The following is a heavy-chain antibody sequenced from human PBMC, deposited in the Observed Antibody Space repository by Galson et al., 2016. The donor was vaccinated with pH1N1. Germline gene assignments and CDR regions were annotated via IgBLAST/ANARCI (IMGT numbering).Heavy chain of an antibody. Sequence: SETLSLTCAVYGVSFSGYYWSWIRQPPGKGLEWIGEINHSGSTNYNPSLKSRVTISVDTSKNQFSLKLSSVTAADTAGYYCARSAAMNVDYWGQGTLVTVSS. J-gene: IGHJ4*02. CDR2: INHSGST. D-gene: IGHD6-25*01. CDR1: GVSFSGYY. V-gene: IGHV4-34*01. CDR3: ARSAAMNVDY.